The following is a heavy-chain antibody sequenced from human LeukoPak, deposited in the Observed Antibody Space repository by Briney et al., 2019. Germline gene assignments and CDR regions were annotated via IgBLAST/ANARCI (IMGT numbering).Heavy chain of an antibody. V-gene: IGHV4-39*01. CDR3: ARPRLYCSGGSCYSGNWFDP. D-gene: IGHD2-15*01. CDR2: IYYSGST. CDR1: GGSISSSSYY. Sequence: SETLSLTCTVSGGSISSSSYYWGWIRQPPGKGLEWIGSIYYSGSTYYNPSLKSRVTMSVDTSKNQFSLKLSSVTASDTAVYYCARPRLYCSGGSCYSGNWFDPWGQGTLVTVSS. J-gene: IGHJ5*02.